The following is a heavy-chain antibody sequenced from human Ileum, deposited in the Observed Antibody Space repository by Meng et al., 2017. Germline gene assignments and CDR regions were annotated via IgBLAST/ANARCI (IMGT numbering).Heavy chain of an antibody. J-gene: IGHJ4*02. CDR2: IYHSGLV. Sequence: VQLQESGPGRVKPSGTLSLTCAVSGDSISTTNWWNWVRQPPGEGLEWIGEIYHSGLVNYNLSLKSRVTLSIDKSKNQFSLKLISVTAADTGVYYCAANSGKKMHSWGQGTLVTVSS. V-gene: IGHV4-4*02. CDR3: AANSGKKMHS. D-gene: IGHD4-23*01. CDR1: GDSISTTNW.